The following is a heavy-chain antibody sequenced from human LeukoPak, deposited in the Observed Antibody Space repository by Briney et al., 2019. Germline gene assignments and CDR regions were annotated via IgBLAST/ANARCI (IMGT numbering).Heavy chain of an antibody. CDR1: GGSTSSYY. Sequence: SSETLSLSCTVSGGSTSSYYWSWIRQPPGKGLEWIGYIYYSGNTKYNPSFNSRVTMSVDTSKNQFSLKLTSVTAADTAVYFCAREGTTGWAFWGQGTLVTVSS. V-gene: IGHV4-59*01. CDR2: IYYSGNT. D-gene: IGHD1-1*01. CDR3: AREGTTGWAF. J-gene: IGHJ4*02.